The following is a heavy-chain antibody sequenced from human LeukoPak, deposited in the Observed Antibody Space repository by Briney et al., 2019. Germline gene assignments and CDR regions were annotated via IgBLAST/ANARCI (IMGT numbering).Heavy chain of an antibody. CDR2: ISYDGSNE. J-gene: IGHJ4*02. CDR3: ARDFGSSGWYV. CDR1: GFTFSSYG. Sequence: GGSLRLSCAASGFTFSSYGMHWVRQAPGKGLEWVAVISYDGSNEYYADSVKGRFTISRDNSKNTLYLQMNSLRAEDTAVYYCARDFGSSGWYVWGQGTLVTVSS. D-gene: IGHD6-19*01. V-gene: IGHV3-30*03.